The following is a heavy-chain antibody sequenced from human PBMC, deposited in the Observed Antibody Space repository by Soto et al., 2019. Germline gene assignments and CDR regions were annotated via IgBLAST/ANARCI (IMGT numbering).Heavy chain of an antibody. CDR1: GHTFSRYG. D-gene: IGHD2-15*01. J-gene: IGHJ4*02. CDR3: ALVCGHCLSFNY. V-gene: IGHV1-46*03. CDR2: IDPRGGVR. Sequence: APVKVSCKASGHTFSRYGMYWVRQAPGQGLEWMGIIDPRGGVRTNAQRFQGRLSLTSDTSSRTLFLELSGLTSEDTAVYYCALVCGHCLSFNYRGPGTLVTVSS.